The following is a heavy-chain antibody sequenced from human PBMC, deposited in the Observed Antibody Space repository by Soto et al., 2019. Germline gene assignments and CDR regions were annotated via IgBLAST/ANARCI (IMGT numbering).Heavy chain of an antibody. CDR1: GFTVSSNY. J-gene: IGHJ5*02. CDR3: ARDVGEDSSSWPYNWFDP. CDR2: IYNGGST. D-gene: IGHD6-13*01. Sequence: GGSLRLSCAASGFTVSSNYMSWVRQAPGKGLEWVSVIYNGGSTYYADSVKGRFTISRDNSKNTLYLQMNSLRAEDTAVYYCARDVGEDSSSWPYNWFDPWGQGTLVTVSS. V-gene: IGHV3-66*01.